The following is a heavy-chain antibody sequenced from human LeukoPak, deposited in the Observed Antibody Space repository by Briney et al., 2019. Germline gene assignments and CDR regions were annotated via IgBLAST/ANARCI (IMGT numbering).Heavy chain of an antibody. J-gene: IGHJ6*03. CDR3: TRGLGRSFYYYYRYR. CDR1: GYRFTSYW. CDR2: IYPGDSDT. Sequence: GEALEISFKGSGYRFTSYWIGWVRQVPGKGLEWRGIIYPGDSDTRYSPSFQGQVTISADKSISTAYLQWSSLKASDTAMYYYTRGLGRSFYYYYRYRWGRGNTVTVSS. D-gene: IGHD1-26*01. V-gene: IGHV5-51*01.